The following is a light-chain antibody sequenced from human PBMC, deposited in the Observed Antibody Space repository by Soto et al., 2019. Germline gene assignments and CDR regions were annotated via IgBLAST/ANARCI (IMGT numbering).Light chain of an antibody. CDR3: QQDYNLPLT. CDR1: QSISSSF. CDR2: AAS. Sequence: EIVLTQSPATLSLSPGEIATLSCRASQSISSSFLSWYQQKPGQVPRLIIYAASARETGIPARFSGSGSGTDFTLTISSLQPEDFAVYYCQQDYNLPLTFGGGTKVEI. V-gene: IGKV3D-7*01. J-gene: IGKJ4*01.